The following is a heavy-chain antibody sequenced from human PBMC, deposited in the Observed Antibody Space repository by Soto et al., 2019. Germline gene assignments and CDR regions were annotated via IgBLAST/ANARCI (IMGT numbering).Heavy chain of an antibody. CDR1: GFTVSSNY. Sequence: GGSLRLSCAASGFTVSSNYMSWVRQAPGKGLEWVSVIYSGGSTYYADSVKGRFTISRDNSKNTLYLQMNSLRAEDTAVYYCASALPWFGNDHDAFDIWGQGTMVTVSS. D-gene: IGHD3-10*01. CDR3: ASALPWFGNDHDAFDI. J-gene: IGHJ3*02. V-gene: IGHV3-66*01. CDR2: IYSGGST.